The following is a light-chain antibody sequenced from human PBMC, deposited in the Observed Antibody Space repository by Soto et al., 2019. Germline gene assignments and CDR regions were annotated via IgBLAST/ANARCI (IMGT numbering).Light chain of an antibody. CDR1: QDIRSW. J-gene: IGKJ4*01. CDR3: QQVHSFPLT. V-gene: IGKV1D-12*01. Sequence: DIQMTPSPSSVSASVGDRVTITCRASQDIRSWLAWYQQKPGKAPKLLIYSASTLESGVPSRFSGSGSGTDFTLTINNLQPEDFATYYCQQVHSFPLTFGGGTKVDIK. CDR2: SAS.